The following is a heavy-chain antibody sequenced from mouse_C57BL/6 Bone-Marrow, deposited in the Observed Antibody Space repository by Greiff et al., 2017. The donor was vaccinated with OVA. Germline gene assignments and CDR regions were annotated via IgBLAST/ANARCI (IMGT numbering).Heavy chain of an antibody. D-gene: IGHD1-1*01. CDR3: ARSNYYGSYYFDY. V-gene: IGHV1-54*01. CDR1: GYAFTNYL. CDR2: INPGSGGT. Sequence: SGAELVRPGTSVKVSCKASGYAFTNYLIEWVKQRPGQGLEWIGVINPGSGGTNYNEKFKGKATLTADKSSSTAYMQLSSLTSEDSAVYFCARSNYYGSYYFDYWGQGTTLTVSS. J-gene: IGHJ2*01.